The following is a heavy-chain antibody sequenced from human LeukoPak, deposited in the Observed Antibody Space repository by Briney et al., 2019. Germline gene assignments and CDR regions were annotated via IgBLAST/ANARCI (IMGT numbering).Heavy chain of an antibody. V-gene: IGHV4-59*01. Sequence: SETLSLTCTVSGGSIISYYWTWIRQPPGKGLEWIGYIYYSGSSNYNPSLKSRVTISVDASKKRFSLNLSSVTAADTAVYYCARVRQAAAPYDAFDICGQGTRVTVS. CDR3: ARVRQAAAPYDAFDI. CDR1: GGSIISYY. J-gene: IGHJ3*02. CDR2: IYYSGSS. D-gene: IGHD6-13*01.